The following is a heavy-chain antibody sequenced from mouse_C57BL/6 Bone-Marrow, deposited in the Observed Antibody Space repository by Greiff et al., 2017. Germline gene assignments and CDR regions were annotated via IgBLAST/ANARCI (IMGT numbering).Heavy chain of an antibody. J-gene: IGHJ2*01. CDR3: ARSGYYGSNYFDY. CDR1: GYTFTDYY. D-gene: IGHD1-1*01. V-gene: IGHV1-77*01. Sequence: VQLQQSGTVLARPGASVKISCKASGYTFTDYYINWVKQRPGQGLEWIGKIGPGSGSTYYNEKFKGKATLTADKSSSKAFMQLSSLPSEDSAVYFCARSGYYGSNYFDYWGQGTTLTVSS. CDR2: IGPGSGST.